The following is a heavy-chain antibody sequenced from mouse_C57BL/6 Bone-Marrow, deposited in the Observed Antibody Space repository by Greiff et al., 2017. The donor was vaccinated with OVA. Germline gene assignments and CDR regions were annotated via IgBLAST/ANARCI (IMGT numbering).Heavy chain of an antibody. CDR2: IWTGGGT. Sequence: VLLEESGPGLVAPSPRLSITCTVSGFSLTSYAISWVRQPPGKGLEWLGVIWTGGGTNYSSDVKSRLVISKDNSKSQVFLRMNSLQTDDTATYYCGRTPIITTVGDYIDDWGQGTTLTVSS. CDR3: GRTPIITTVGDYIDD. D-gene: IGHD1-1*01. J-gene: IGHJ2*01. CDR1: GFSLTSYA. V-gene: IGHV2-9-1*01.